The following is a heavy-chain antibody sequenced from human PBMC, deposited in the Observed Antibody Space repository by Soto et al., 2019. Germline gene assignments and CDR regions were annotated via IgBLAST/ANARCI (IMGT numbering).Heavy chain of an antibody. J-gene: IGHJ1*01. CDR3: ARDRVDSGNTEYFQH. D-gene: IGHD2-15*01. CDR2: SYSGGST. Sequence: EVQLVESGGGLIQPGGSLRLSCAASGFTVSSNYMSWVRQAPGKGLEWVAVSYSGGSTYYTDSVKGRFTISRDNSNNKLYLKMNSLRAEDTAVYYCARDRVDSGNTEYFQHWGQGTLVNVSS. CDR1: GFTVSSNY. V-gene: IGHV3-53*01.